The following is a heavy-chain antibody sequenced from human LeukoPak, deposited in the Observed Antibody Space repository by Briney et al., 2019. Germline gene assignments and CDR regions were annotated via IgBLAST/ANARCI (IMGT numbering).Heavy chain of an antibody. V-gene: IGHV4-34*01. CDR3: ARVGPLKTPFDY. Sequence: PSETLSLTCAVYGGSFIGSYWSWIRQPPGKGLEWIGEINHSGSTNYNPSLKSRVTISVDTSKNQFSLKLSSMTAADTAVYYCARVGPLKTPFDYWGQGTLVTVSS. CDR2: INHSGST. CDR1: GGSFIGSY. J-gene: IGHJ4*02.